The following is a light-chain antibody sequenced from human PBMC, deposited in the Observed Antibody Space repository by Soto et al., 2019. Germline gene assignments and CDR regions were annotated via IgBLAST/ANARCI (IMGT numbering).Light chain of an antibody. Sequence: QSALTQPASVSGSPGQSITSSCTGTSSDVGGYNYVSWYQHHPDKAPKLMIYDVNNRPSGVSNRFSGSKSGNTASLTISGLQAEDEAAYYCSSYTSSSTRLVFGGGTKLTVL. CDR2: DVN. V-gene: IGLV2-14*03. CDR1: SSDVGGYNY. J-gene: IGLJ2*01. CDR3: SSYTSSSTRLV.